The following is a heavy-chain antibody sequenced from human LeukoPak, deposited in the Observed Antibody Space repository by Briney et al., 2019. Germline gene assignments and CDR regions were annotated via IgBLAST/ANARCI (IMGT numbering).Heavy chain of an antibody. J-gene: IGHJ4*02. V-gene: IGHV3-23*01. CDR2: VSGSGGRGAT. D-gene: IGHD6-13*01. Sequence: LSGGSLRLSCSGSGFTFSNYVMSWVRQAPGKGLEWVSCVSGSGGRGATYYTDSVKGRFTISRDNAKNTMYLQMNSLSGEDTAIYYCAKDIAASGLPRIFDFWGQGTLVTVSS. CDR1: GFTFSNYV. CDR3: AKDIAASGLPRIFDF.